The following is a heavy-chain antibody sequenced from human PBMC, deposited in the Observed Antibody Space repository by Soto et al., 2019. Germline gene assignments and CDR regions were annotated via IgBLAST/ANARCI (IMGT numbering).Heavy chain of an antibody. CDR2: ISYRGNTE. CDR3: ARVGLNVFRAANDSYNWFEP. Sequence: PGGSLRLSCTASGFTFSHYALHWLRQTPGKGLEWVAYISYRGNTEKYADSVKGRFTISRDNYKKEVYLQMNSLRIEDTAVYYCARVGLNVFRAANDSYNWFEPWGQGTLVTVSS. D-gene: IGHD6-25*01. CDR1: GFTFSHYA. V-gene: IGHV3-30*04. J-gene: IGHJ5*02.